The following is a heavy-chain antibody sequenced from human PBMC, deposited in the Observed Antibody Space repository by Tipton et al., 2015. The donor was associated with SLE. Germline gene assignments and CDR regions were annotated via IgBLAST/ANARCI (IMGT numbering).Heavy chain of an antibody. CDR1: GFTVSNYG. V-gene: IGHV3-48*03. CDR3: ARERVGATTWFDP. J-gene: IGHJ5*02. CDR2: ISSSGSTI. Sequence: SLRLSCEASGFTVSNYGMNWVRQAPGKGLEWVSYISSSGSTIYYADSVKGRFTISRDNAKNSLYLQMNSLRAEDTAVYYCARERVGATTWFDPWGQGTLVTVSS. D-gene: IGHD1-26*01.